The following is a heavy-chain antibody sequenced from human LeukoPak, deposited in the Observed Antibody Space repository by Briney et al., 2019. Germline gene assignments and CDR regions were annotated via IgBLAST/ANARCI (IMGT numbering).Heavy chain of an antibody. Sequence: SVKVSCKASGGTFSSYAISWVRQAPGQGFEWRGRIIPILGIANYAQKFQGRITITADKSTSTAYMELSSLRSEDTAVYYCARAGGDGYNLGILVYWGQGTLVTVSS. V-gene: IGHV1-69*04. J-gene: IGHJ4*02. D-gene: IGHD5-24*01. CDR3: ARAGGDGYNLGILVY. CDR1: GGTFSSYA. CDR2: IIPILGIA.